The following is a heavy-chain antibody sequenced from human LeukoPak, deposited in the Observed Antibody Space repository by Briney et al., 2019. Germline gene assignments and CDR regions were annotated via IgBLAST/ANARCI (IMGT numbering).Heavy chain of an antibody. CDR3: ARGPRDSSSWITTFDP. V-gene: IGHV1-69*13. CDR2: IIPIFGTA. CDR1: GGAFSSYA. Sequence: SVKVSCKASGGAFSSYAISWVRQAPGQGLEWMGGIIPIFGTANYAQKFQGRVTITADESTSTAYMELSSLRSEDTAVYYCARGPRDSSSWITTFDPWGQGTLVTVSS. D-gene: IGHD6-13*01. J-gene: IGHJ5*02.